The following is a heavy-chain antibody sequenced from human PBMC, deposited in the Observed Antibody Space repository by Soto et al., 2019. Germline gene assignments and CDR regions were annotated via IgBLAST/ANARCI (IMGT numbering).Heavy chain of an antibody. CDR1: GGSITSSSYY. J-gene: IGHJ4*02. CDR2: IYYSGST. V-gene: IGHV4-39*01. Sequence: QLQLQESGPGLVKPSETLSLTCTGSGGSITSSSYYWGWIRQPPGKGLEWIGNIYYSGSTYYNPSLKSRVTISVATSKNLFSLKLSSVTAADTAVYYCMLGSGWKDFDYWGQGTLVTVSS. CDR3: MLGSGWKDFDY. D-gene: IGHD3-22*01.